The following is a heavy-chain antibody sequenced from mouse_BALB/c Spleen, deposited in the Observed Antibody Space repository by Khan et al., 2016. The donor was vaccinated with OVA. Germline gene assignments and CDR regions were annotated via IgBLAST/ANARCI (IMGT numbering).Heavy chain of an antibody. J-gene: IGHJ3*01. V-gene: IGHV9-3-1*01. CDR3: ARSNGNYWFAY. CDR1: GYTFTDYG. Sequence: QIQLVQSGPELKKPGETVKISCKASGYTFTDYGMNWVKQAPGKDLKWMGWIHTYTGEPTYADDFKGRFAFSLETSASTAYLQINNLKNEDSATYFCARSNGNYWFAYWGQGTLVTVSA. CDR2: IHTYTGEP. D-gene: IGHD2-1*01.